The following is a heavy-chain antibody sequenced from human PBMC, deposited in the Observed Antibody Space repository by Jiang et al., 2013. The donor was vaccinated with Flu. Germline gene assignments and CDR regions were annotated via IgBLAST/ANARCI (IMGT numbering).Heavy chain of an antibody. J-gene: IGHJ3*02. V-gene: IGHV3-7*03. CDR1: FTFSSYW. CDR3: AREKAIYYDSSGYRVSDAFDI. Sequence: FTFSSYWMSWVRQAPGKGLEWVANIKQDGSEKYYVDSVKGRFTISRDNAKNSLYLQMNSLRAEDTAVYYCAREKAIYYDSSGYRVSDAFDIWGQGTMVTVSS. D-gene: IGHD3-22*01. CDR2: IKQDGSEK.